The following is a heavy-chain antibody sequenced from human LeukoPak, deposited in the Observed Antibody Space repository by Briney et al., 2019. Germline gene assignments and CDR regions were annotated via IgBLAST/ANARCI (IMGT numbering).Heavy chain of an antibody. CDR3: AREVEWYYYDSSGYFDY. CDR2: ISSSSPYI. V-gene: IGHV3-21*01. Sequence: PGGSLRLSCAASGFTFSDYSMNWVRQAPGKGLEWVASISSSSPYIYYTDSVKGRFTISRDNAKNSLYLQMNSLRAEDTAVYYCAREVEWYYYDSSGYFDYWGQGTLVTVSS. CDR1: GFTFSDYS. D-gene: IGHD3-22*01. J-gene: IGHJ4*02.